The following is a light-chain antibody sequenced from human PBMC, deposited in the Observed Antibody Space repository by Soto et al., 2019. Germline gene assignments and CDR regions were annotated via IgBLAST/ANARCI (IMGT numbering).Light chain of an antibody. CDR1: QGISNY. J-gene: IGKJ1*01. Sequence: DIQMTQSPSSLSGSVGDSVTITCRASQGISNYLAWYQQRPGKAPTLLIYAASTLQSGVPSRFSGSGSGTDFTLTISSLQPEDVATYYCQRHNNAPRTFGQGTKVEIK. V-gene: IGKV1-27*01. CDR2: AAS. CDR3: QRHNNAPRT.